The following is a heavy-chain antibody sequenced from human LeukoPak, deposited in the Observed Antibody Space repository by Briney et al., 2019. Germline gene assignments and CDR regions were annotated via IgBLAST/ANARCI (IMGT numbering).Heavy chain of an antibody. D-gene: IGHD3-22*01. Sequence: SAVKVSCKASGGTFSSYAISWLGQAPGQGLDWMGGIIPIFGTANYAQKFQGRVTITTDESTSTAYMELSSLTSGDAAVYYCSTGMVITTALDYYYYYMDVWGKGTTVTVSS. J-gene: IGHJ6*03. CDR3: STGMVITTALDYYYYYMDV. CDR1: GGTFSSYA. CDR2: IIPIFGTA. V-gene: IGHV1-69*05.